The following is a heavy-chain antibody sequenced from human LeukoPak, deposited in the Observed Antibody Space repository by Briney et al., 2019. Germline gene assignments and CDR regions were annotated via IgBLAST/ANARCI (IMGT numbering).Heavy chain of an antibody. Sequence: SETLSLTCTVSGGSITSYYWNWIRQSPGKGLEWIGYIYYSGTTNYNPSLESRVTISVDTSKNQFSLKLSSVTAADTAVYYCARDMYHDAFDIWGQGTMVTVSS. CDR3: ARDMYHDAFDI. V-gene: IGHV4-59*01. CDR1: GGSITSYY. D-gene: IGHD2-2*01. CDR2: IYYSGTT. J-gene: IGHJ3*02.